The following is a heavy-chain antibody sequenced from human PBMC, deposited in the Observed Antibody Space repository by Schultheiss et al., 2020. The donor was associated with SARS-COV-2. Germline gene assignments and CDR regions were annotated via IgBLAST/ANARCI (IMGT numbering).Heavy chain of an antibody. D-gene: IGHD6-13*01. Sequence: GGSLRLSCGASGFSFSDHYMTWIRQTPGKGLEWVSSISSSSTYMYYADSVKGRFTISRDNAKNSLYLQMNSLRAEDTAVYYCAKPGGSWYVQYFDDWGQGTLVTVSS. CDR1: GFSFSDHY. CDR3: AKPGGSWYVQYFDD. V-gene: IGHV3-11*06. J-gene: IGHJ4*02. CDR2: ISSSSTYM.